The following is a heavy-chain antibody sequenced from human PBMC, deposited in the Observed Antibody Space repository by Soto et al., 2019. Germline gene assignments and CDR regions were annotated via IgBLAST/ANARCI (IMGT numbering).Heavy chain of an antibody. Sequence: GESLKISCKGSGYRFTSYWIGWVRQMPGKGLEWMGIIYPGDSDTRYSPSFQGQVTISADKSISTAYLQWSSLKASDTAMYYCARQGTMVRGVTGLYYYYYYGMDVWGQGTTVTVSS. V-gene: IGHV5-51*01. CDR1: GYRFTSYW. CDR3: ARQGTMVRGVTGLYYYYYYGMDV. D-gene: IGHD3-10*01. CDR2: IYPGDSDT. J-gene: IGHJ6*02.